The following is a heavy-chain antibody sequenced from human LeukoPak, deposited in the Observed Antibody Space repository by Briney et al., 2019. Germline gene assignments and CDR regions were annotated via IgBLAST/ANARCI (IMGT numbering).Heavy chain of an antibody. D-gene: IGHD1-26*01. CDR2: IYYSGST. Sequence: SETLSLTCTVSGGSISSYYWSWIRQPPGKGLEWIGYIYYSGSTNYNPSLKSRVTISVDTSKNQFSLKLRSVTAADTAVYYCARGLGGSYHYWGPGTLVTVSS. CDR1: GGSISSYY. CDR3: ARGLGGSYHY. J-gene: IGHJ4*02. V-gene: IGHV4-59*01.